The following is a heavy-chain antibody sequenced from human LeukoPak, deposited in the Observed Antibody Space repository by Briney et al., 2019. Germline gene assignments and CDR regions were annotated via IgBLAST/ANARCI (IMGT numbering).Heavy chain of an antibody. CDR3: AKGGFSSGYYLGINAFDI. Sequence: PGRSLRLSCAASGFTFSSYGMHSVRQAPGKGLGWVAVIWYDGSNKYYADSVKGRFTISRDNSKNTLYLQMNSLRAEDTAVYYCAKGGFSSGYYLGINAFDIWGQGTMVTVSS. J-gene: IGHJ3*02. D-gene: IGHD3-22*01. CDR2: IWYDGSNK. CDR1: GFTFSSYG. V-gene: IGHV3-33*06.